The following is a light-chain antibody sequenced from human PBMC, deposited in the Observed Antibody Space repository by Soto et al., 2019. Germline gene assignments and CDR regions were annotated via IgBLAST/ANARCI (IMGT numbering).Light chain of an antibody. CDR3: HQYNGWPYT. CDR2: AAS. J-gene: IGKJ2*01. V-gene: IGKV3-15*01. CDR1: QSVNIN. Sequence: IVMTQSPASLSLSPGERATLSCRASQSVNINLAWYQQRPGQAPRVLIYAASTRATGVPDRFSGSGSGKEFTLTISSLQPEDFAVNYCHQYNGWPYTFVQGTKVDIX.